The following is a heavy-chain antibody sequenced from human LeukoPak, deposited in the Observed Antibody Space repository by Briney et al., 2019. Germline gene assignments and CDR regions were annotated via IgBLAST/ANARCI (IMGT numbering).Heavy chain of an antibody. D-gene: IGHD1-26*01. CDR2: ISAYNGNT. V-gene: IGHV1-18*01. CDR3: AREGSSGYYYYYMDV. Sequence: WASVKVSCKASGYTFTSYGISWVRQAPGQGLEWMGWISAYNGNTNYAQKLQGRVTMTTDTSTSTAYMELRSLRSDDTAVYYCAREGSSGYYYYYMDVWGKGTTVTISS. J-gene: IGHJ6*03. CDR1: GYTFTSYG.